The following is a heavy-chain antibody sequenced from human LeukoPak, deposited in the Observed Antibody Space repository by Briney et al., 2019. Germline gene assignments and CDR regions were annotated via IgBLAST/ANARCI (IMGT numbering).Heavy chain of an antibody. J-gene: IGHJ4*02. D-gene: IGHD4-17*01. Sequence: GGSLRLSCAASRFTFGAYAKTWVRQAPGKGLEWVSGISGSGVSTYYADSVKGRFTISRDNSKNTVFLQMSSLSPEDTATYYCAKGDAHGDYFYFDNWGQGTLVTVSS. CDR1: RFTFGAYA. V-gene: IGHV3-23*01. CDR3: AKGDAHGDYFYFDN. CDR2: ISGSGVST.